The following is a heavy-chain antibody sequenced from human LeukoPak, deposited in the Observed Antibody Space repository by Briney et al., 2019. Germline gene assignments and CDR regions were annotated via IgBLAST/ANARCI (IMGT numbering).Heavy chain of an antibody. CDR2: INQDGSEK. Sequence: QPAGSLRLSCAASGFTFSSYWMSWVRQAPGKGLEWVANINQDGSEKYYVDSVRGRFTISRDNAENSVYLQMNSLRAEDTAVYYCARDMWLWQDWGQGTMVTVSS. J-gene: IGHJ4*02. CDR1: GFTFSSYW. CDR3: ARDMWLWQD. D-gene: IGHD6-19*01. V-gene: IGHV3-7*01.